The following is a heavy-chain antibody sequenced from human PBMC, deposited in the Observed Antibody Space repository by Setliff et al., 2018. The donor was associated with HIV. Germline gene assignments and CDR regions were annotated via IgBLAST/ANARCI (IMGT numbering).Heavy chain of an antibody. J-gene: IGHJ3*02. D-gene: IGHD3-3*01. V-gene: IGHV1-46*01. CDR2: INPSGGST. Sequence: ASVKVSCKASGYTFTSYYLHWVRQAPGQGLEWMGIINPSGGSTTYAQKFQGRFTISRDNPKNTLYLQMGSLRAEDMAVYYCARRAIFGVGKGLVGAFDIWGQGTMVTVSS. CDR1: GYTFTSYY. CDR3: ARRAIFGVGKGLVGAFDI.